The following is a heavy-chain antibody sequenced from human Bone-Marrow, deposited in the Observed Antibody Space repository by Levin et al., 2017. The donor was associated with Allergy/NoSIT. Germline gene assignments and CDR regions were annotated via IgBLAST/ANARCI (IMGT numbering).Heavy chain of an antibody. D-gene: IGHD3-10*01. CDR1: GGTFSSYA. J-gene: IGHJ5*02. V-gene: IGHV1-69*06. Sequence: SVKVSCKASGGTFSSYAISWVRQAPGQGLEWMGGIIPIFGTANYAQKFQGRVTITADKSTSTAYMELSSLRSEDTAVYYCARGYDYYGSGSYYNWFDPWGQGTLVTVSS. CDR3: ARGYDYYGSGSYYNWFDP. CDR2: IIPIFGTA.